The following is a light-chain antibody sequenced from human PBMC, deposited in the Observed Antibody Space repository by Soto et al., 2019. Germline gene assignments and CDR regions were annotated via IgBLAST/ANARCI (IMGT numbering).Light chain of an antibody. CDR2: GAS. V-gene: IGKV3-20*01. J-gene: IGKJ5*01. CDR1: QSVSSSY. Sequence: ESVLTQSPGTLSLSPGERATLCCRASQSVSSSYLAWYRQKPGQAPRLLIYGASSRATGIPDRFSGSGSGTDFTLTISRLEPEDFAVYYCQQYGSSPPITFGQGTRLEIK. CDR3: QQYGSSPPIT.